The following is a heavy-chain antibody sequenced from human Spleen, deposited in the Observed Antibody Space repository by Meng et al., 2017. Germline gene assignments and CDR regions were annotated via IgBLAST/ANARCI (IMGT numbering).Heavy chain of an antibody. V-gene: IGHV3-15*01. Sequence: VHLGRSGGDLVKPGWSLRLSCAASGFYFNNAWMSWVRQAPGKGLEWVGRIKSNTDGGTAEYAAPVTGRFTISRDDSKSTLYLQMSGLRIDDTGVYYCTWDDKAVSDYWGQGTLVTVSS. D-gene: IGHD1-26*01. CDR1: GFYFNNAW. CDR3: TWDDKAVSDY. CDR2: IKSNTDGGTA. J-gene: IGHJ4*02.